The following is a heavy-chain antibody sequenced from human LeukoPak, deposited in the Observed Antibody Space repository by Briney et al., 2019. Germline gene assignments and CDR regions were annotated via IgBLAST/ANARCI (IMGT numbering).Heavy chain of an antibody. D-gene: IGHD5-24*01. CDR3: ARVGGAYNYDAFDI. Sequence: PGGSLRLSCAASGFTVNSNYMSWVRQAPGKGLEWVSVIYSGGSTYYADSVKGRFTISRDNSKNTLYLQMNSLRAEDTAVYYCARVGGAYNYDAFDIWGQGTMVTVSS. V-gene: IGHV3-53*01. CDR2: IYSGGST. J-gene: IGHJ3*02. CDR1: GFTVNSNY.